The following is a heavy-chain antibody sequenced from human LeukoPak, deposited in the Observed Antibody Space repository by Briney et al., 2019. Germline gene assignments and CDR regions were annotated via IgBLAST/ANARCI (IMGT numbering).Heavy chain of an antibody. CDR3: ARDQGAYRSSTSCYGWYFDL. J-gene: IGHJ2*01. V-gene: IGHV4-4*07. CDR1: GGSISSYY. CDR2: IYTSGST. D-gene: IGHD2-2*01. Sequence: PSETLSLTCTVSGGSISSYYWSWIRQPAGKGLEWIGRIYTSGSTNYNPSLKSRVTMSVDTSKNQFSLKLSSVTAADTAVYYCARDQGAYRSSTSCYGWYFDLWGRGTLVTVSS.